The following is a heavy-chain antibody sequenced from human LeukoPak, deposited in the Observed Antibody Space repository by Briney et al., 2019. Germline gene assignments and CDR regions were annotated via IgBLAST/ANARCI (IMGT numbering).Heavy chain of an antibody. CDR1: GFSLSTSGMR. J-gene: IGHJ4*02. CDR2: IEWDTDK. D-gene: IGHD3-16*02. Sequence: SGPTLLNPTPTLTLTCAFSGFSLSTSGMRVSWIRQPPGKALEWLSPIEWDTDKFYSTSLKNRLTISKDTSKKQVVITMTNMDPVDTATYYCARDHYVWGSYRSGFDYWGQGTLVTVSS. CDR3: ARDHYVWGSYRSGFDY. V-gene: IGHV2-70*04.